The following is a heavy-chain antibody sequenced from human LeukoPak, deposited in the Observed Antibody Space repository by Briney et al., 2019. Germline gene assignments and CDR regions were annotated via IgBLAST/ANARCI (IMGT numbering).Heavy chain of an antibody. Sequence: PGGSLRLSCAASEFTVSDHYIDWVRQAPGKGLEWVGRSRDEAQSYTTEYAASVKGRFTISRDDSENSLYLQMNSLKTEDTAVYYCAKGYCGGGTCYSGFLWGQGTLVTVSS. CDR1: EFTVSDHY. V-gene: IGHV3-72*01. J-gene: IGHJ4*02. CDR2: SRDEAQSYTT. CDR3: AKGYCGGGTCYSGFL. D-gene: IGHD2-15*01.